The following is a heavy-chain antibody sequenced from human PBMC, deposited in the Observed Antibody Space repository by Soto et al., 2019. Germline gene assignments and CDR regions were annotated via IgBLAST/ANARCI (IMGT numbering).Heavy chain of an antibody. J-gene: IGHJ6*02. CDR1: GGTFSSYA. CDR2: IIPIFGTA. Sequence: GASVKVSCKASGGTFSSYAISWVRQAPGQGLEWMGGIIPIFGTANYAQKFQGRVTITADKSTSTAYMELSSLRSEDTAVYYCARDVNYYDSSGYYYYYYGMDVWGQGTTVTSP. D-gene: IGHD3-22*01. CDR3: ARDVNYYDSSGYYYYYYGMDV. V-gene: IGHV1-69*06.